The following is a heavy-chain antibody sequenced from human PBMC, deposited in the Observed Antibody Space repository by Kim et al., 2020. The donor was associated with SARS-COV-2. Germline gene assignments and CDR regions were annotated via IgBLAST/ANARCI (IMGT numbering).Heavy chain of an antibody. CDR3: VREPAN. J-gene: IGHJ4*02. V-gene: IGHV3-11*01. Sequence: GSSQGYADSVNGRFSISRDNAKKSLSLQRNSLTPEDTAVYYCVREPANWGQGTLVTVSS. CDR2: GSSQ.